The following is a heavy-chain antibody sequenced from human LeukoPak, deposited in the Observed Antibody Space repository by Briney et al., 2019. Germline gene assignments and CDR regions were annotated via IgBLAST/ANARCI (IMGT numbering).Heavy chain of an antibody. CDR3: ASGVNGYQGYYNMDV. V-gene: IGHV1-69*05. CDR2: IIPIFGTA. CDR1: GGTFSSYA. J-gene: IGHJ6*03. D-gene: IGHD2-8*01. Sequence: SVKVSRKASGGTFSSYAINWVREAPGQGLEWVGRIIPIFGTANYAQKFQGRVTITTDESTSTAYMELSSLRSGDTAVYYCASGVNGYQGYYNMDVWDKGTTVTVSS.